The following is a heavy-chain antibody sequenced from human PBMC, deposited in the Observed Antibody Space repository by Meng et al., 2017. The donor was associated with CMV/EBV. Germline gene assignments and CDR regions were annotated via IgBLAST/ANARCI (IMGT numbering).Heavy chain of an antibody. J-gene: IGHJ6*02. D-gene: IGHD6-13*01. CDR1: GFTFSSYG. CDR3: AKDPPPVLLIAAAGTPSYGMDV. Sequence: GGSLRFSCAASGFTFSSYGMHWVRQAPGKGLEWVAFIRYDGSNKYYADSVKGRFTISRDNSKNTLYLQMNSLRAEDTAVYYCAKDPPPVLLIAAAGTPSYGMDVWGQGTTVTVSS. CDR2: IRYDGSNK. V-gene: IGHV3-30*02.